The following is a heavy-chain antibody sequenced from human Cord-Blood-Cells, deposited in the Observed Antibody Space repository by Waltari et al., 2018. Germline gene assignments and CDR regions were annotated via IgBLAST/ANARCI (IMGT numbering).Heavy chain of an antibody. CDR2: ISSSGSTI. D-gene: IGHD3-3*01. V-gene: IGHV3-11*01. CDR1: GFTFSDYY. J-gene: IGHJ3*02. CDR3: ASYPPLDFWSGDAFDI. Sequence: QVQLVESGGGLVKPGGSLRLSCAASGFTFSDYYMSWIRQAPGRGLEWVSYISSSGSTIYYADSVKGRFTISRDNAKNSLYLQMNSLRAEDTAVYYCASYPPLDFWSGDAFDIWGQGTMVIVSS.